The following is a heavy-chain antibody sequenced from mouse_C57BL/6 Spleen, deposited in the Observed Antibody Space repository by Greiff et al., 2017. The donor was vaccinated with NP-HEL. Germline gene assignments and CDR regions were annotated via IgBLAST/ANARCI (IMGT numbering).Heavy chain of an antibody. Sequence: EVQLQQSGPVLVKPGASVKMSCKASGYTFTDYYLNWVKQSHGKSLEWIGVISPYSGGTSYNQKFKGKATLTVDKSSSTAYRELNSLTSEDSAVYYCANPPFYYGSSYGGYWGQSTTLTVSS. J-gene: IGHJ2*01. D-gene: IGHD1-1*01. CDR2: ISPYSGGT. CDR3: ANPPFYYGSSYGGY. CDR1: GYTFTDYY. V-gene: IGHV1-19*01.